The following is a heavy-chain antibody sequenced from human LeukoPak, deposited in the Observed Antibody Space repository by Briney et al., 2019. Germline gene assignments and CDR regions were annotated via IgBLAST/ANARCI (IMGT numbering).Heavy chain of an antibody. Sequence: ASVKVSCKASGYTFTGYYMHWVRQAPGQGLEWMGWINPNSGGTNYAQKSQGRVTMTRDTSISTAYMELSRLRSDDTAVYYCARDYYPYCTNGVCYEKNWFDPWGQGTLVTVSS. CDR2: INPNSGGT. J-gene: IGHJ5*02. CDR1: GYTFTGYY. V-gene: IGHV1-2*02. CDR3: ARDYYPYCTNGVCYEKNWFDP. D-gene: IGHD2-8*01.